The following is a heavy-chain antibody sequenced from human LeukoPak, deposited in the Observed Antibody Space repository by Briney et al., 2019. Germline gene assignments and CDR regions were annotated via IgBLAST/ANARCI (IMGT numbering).Heavy chain of an antibody. CDR2: ISSSSSYI. J-gene: IGHJ4*02. CDR3: AREPRTYYYDSSGTD. Sequence: TGGSLRLSCAASGFTFSSYSMNWVRQAPGKGLEWVSSISSSSSYIYYADSVKGRFTISSDNAKNSLYLQMNSLRAEDTAVYYCAREPRTYYYDSSGTDWGQGTLVTVSS. D-gene: IGHD3-22*01. V-gene: IGHV3-21*01. CDR1: GFTFSSYS.